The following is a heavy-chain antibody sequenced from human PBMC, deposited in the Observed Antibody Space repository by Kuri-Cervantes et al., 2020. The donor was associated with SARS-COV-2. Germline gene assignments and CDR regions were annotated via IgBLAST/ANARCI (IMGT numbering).Heavy chain of an antibody. CDR2: IYNSGST. Sequence: GSLRLSCTVSGGSTSSYYWSWIRQPPGKGLEWIGYIYNSGSTNYNPSLKSRVTISVDTSKNQFSLKLSYVTAADTAVYHCARVSGSGSNWAWYFDLWGRGTLVTVSS. CDR1: GGSTSSYY. J-gene: IGHJ2*01. CDR3: ARVSGSGSNWAWYFDL. V-gene: IGHV4-59*01. D-gene: IGHD1-26*01.